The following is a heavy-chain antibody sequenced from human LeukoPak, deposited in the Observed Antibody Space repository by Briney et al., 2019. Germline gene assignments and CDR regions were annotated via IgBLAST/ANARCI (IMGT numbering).Heavy chain of an antibody. D-gene: IGHD6-19*01. Sequence: GGSLRLSCAASGFTSSNYWMSWVRQAPRKGLEWVANIKQDGSEKYYVDSVKGRFTISRDNAKNSLYLQMNSLRAEDTAVYYCARDRGSSGWYEFDYWGQGTLVTVSS. V-gene: IGHV3-7*01. CDR1: GFTSSNYW. CDR3: ARDRGSSGWYEFDY. J-gene: IGHJ4*02. CDR2: IKQDGSEK.